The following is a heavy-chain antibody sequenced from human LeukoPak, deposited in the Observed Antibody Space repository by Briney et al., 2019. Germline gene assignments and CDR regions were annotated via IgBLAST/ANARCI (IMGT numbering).Heavy chain of an antibody. V-gene: IGHV3-48*03. D-gene: IGHD3-16*02. CDR2: ISSSGSNI. CDR1: GSPFSSFE. Sequence: GGTLRLSCAASGSPFSSFEMNWVRQAPGKGLEWVSYISSSGSNIYYADSVKGRFTISRDNAKNSLYLQMNSLRDEDTAVYYCARGGLYDYVWGSYRRQSFDYWGQGTLVTVSS. CDR3: ARGGLYDYVWGSYRRQSFDY. J-gene: IGHJ4*02.